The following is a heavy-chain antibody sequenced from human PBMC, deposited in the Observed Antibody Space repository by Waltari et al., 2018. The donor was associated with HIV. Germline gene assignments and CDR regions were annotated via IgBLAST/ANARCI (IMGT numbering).Heavy chain of an antibody. CDR3: ARDGYGDTGAFDI. Sequence: QLQLQESGPGLVKPSETLSLTCTVSGGPISSSSYYWGWLRQPPGKGLEWIGSIYYSGSTYYNPSLKSRVTISVDTSKNQFSLKLSSVTAADTAVYYCARDGYGDTGAFDIWGQGTMVTVSS. V-gene: IGHV4-39*02. D-gene: IGHD4-17*01. J-gene: IGHJ3*02. CDR1: GGPISSSSYY. CDR2: IYYSGST.